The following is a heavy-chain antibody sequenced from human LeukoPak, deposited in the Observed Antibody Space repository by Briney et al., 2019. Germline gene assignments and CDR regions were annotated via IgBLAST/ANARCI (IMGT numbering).Heavy chain of an antibody. D-gene: IGHD6-13*01. J-gene: IGHJ1*01. CDR2: INPNSGGT. CDR3: ARSRFRQQLVLAKPAEYFQH. Sequence: ASVKVSSKASGYTFTGYYMHWVRQAPGQGLEWMGWINPNSGGTNYAQKFQGRVTMTRDTSISTAYMELSRLRSDDTAVYYCARSRFRQQLVLAKPAEYFQHWGQGTLVTVSS. CDR1: GYTFTGYY. V-gene: IGHV1-2*02.